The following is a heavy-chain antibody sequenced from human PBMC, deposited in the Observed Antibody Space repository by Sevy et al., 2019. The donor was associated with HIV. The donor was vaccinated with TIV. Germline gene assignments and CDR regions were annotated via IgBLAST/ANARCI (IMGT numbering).Heavy chain of an antibody. V-gene: IGHV3-20*01. J-gene: IGHJ6*02. Sequence: GGSLRLSCAASGFTFDDYGMSWVRQAPGKGLEWVSGINWNGGSTGYTDSVKGRFTISRDNAKNSLYLQMNSLRAEDTALYHCARSAGTHYGMDVWGQGTTVTVSS. CDR3: ARSAGTHYGMDV. CDR2: INWNGGST. CDR1: GFTFDDYG. D-gene: IGHD1-1*01.